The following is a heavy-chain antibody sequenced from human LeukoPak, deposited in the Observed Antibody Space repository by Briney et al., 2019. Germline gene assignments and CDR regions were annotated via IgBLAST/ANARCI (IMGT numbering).Heavy chain of an antibody. D-gene: IGHD5-24*01. CDR1: GGSISSSSYY. CDR3: ATKRGGYNYYFDY. CDR2: IYYSGST. V-gene: IGHV4-39*01. Sequence: NPSETLSLTCTVSGGSISSSSYYWGWIRQPPGKGLEWIGSIYYSGSTYYNPSLKSRVTISVDTSKNQFSLKLSSVTAADTAVYYCATKRGGYNYYFDYWGQGTLVTVSS. J-gene: IGHJ4*02.